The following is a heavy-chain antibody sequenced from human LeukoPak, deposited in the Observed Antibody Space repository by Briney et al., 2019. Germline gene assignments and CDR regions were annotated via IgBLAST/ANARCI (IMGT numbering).Heavy chain of an antibody. CDR1: GFMFDDYA. Sequence: GRSLRLSCAASGFMFDDYAMHWVRQAPGKGLEWVSGISWNSGSIGYADSVKGRFTISRDNAKNSLYLQMNSLRAEDTALYYCAKDATPYYYGSGSGGNWFDPWGQGILVTVSS. CDR2: ISWNSGSI. D-gene: IGHD3-10*01. V-gene: IGHV3-9*01. J-gene: IGHJ5*02. CDR3: AKDATPYYYGSGSGGNWFDP.